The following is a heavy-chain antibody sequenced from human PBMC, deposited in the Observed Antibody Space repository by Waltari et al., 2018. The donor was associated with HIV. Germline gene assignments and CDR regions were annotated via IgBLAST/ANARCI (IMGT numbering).Heavy chain of an antibody. CDR2: LYYTGRA. J-gene: IGHJ2*01. CDR3: ARHALRVGAAYWNFDL. Sequence: QLQLQESGPGLVKPSETLSLTCTVSGGSVSSSSYFWGWIRQPPGKGLEGVGRLYYTGRAYCSAALKRRVTISVDTSKNQFALKVTSGTAADTAVYYCARHALRVGAAYWNFDLWGRGTLVTVSS. V-gene: IGHV4-39*01. D-gene: IGHD1-26*01. CDR1: GGSVSSSSYF.